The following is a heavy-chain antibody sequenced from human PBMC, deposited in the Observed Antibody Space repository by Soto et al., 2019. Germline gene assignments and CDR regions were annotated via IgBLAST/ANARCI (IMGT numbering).Heavy chain of an antibody. Sequence: EVQLVESGGGLVKPGGSLRLSCEAYGFSFSNAWMTWVRQAPGKGLEWVGRITNKENGEATKYAAPVKGRFTISRDDSKNMLYLQMDSLQADDTAVYYCTPVRFGSNEWAFEHWGQGTLVTVSS. D-gene: IGHD1-26*01. CDR3: TPVRFGSNEWAFEH. J-gene: IGHJ4*02. CDR2: ITNKENGEAT. CDR1: GFSFSNAW. V-gene: IGHV3-15*06.